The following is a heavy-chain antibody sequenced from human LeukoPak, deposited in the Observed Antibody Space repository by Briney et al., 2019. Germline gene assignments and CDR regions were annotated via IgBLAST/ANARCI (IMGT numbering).Heavy chain of an antibody. J-gene: IGHJ5*02. CDR1: GGSISSYY. V-gene: IGHV4-4*07. Sequence: SETLSLTCTVSGGSISSYYWSWIRQPAGKGLEWIGRIYTSGSTNYNPSLKSRVTMSVDTSKNQFSLKLSSVTAADTAVYYCARSSSIAARRGYWFDPWGQGTLVTVSS. D-gene: IGHD6-6*01. CDR3: ARSSSIAARRGYWFDP. CDR2: IYTSGST.